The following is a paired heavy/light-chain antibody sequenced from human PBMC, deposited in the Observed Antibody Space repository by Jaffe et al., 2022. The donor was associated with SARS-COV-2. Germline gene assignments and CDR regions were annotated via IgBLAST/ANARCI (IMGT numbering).Light chain of an antibody. CDR1: QSISTY. J-gene: IGKJ5*01. CDR3: QQRRDWPIT. Sequence: EIVLTQSPATLSLSPGERATLSCRASQSISTYVAWYQQKPGQAPRLLIYEASNRATGIPARFSGSGSGTDFTLTISSLEPEDFAVYYCQQRRDWPITFGQGTRLEIK. CDR2: EAS. V-gene: IGKV3-11*01.
Heavy chain of an antibody. Sequence: EVQLLESGGGLVQPGGFLRLSCAASGFTFRTYGMTWVRQAPGKGLEWVSGITDSGGSTFYTDSVKGRFTISRDNSKNTLYLQMNNLRAEDTAVYYCAKFDVSGSYNYFDSWGQGALVTVSS. V-gene: IGHV3-23*01. D-gene: IGHD1-26*01. CDR3: AKFDVSGSYNYFDS. CDR1: GFTFRTYG. J-gene: IGHJ4*02. CDR2: ITDSGGST.